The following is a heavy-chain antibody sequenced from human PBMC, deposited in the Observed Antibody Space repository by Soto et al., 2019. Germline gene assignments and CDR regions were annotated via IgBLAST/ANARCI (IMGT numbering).Heavy chain of an antibody. CDR3: ARDADSSGLHY. V-gene: IGHV3-53*01. CDR2: IYPAGPT. J-gene: IGHJ4*02. CDR1: GFTVSGMF. D-gene: IGHD6-19*01. Sequence: GSLRLSCAASGFTVSGMFMNWVRQAPGKGLEWVSVIYPAGPTYYADSVKGRFTISXDNSKNTLFLQLNNLRAEDTAVYYCARDADSSGLHYWGQGILVTVS.